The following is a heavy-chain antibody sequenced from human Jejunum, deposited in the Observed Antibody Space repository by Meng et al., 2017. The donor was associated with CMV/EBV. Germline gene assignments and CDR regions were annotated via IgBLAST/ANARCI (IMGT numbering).Heavy chain of an antibody. D-gene: IGHD2/OR15-2a*01. CDR1: GFRFDNYW. Sequence: SGFRFDNYWMTWVRQAPEKGLEWVATIKEDGSEKNYVDSVKGRFTISRDNSNNLVHLQMSDLRAEDTSVYYCARWGGEGSTSGLDSWGQGTLVTVSS. CDR3: ARWGGEGSTSGLDS. V-gene: IGHV3-7*01. J-gene: IGHJ4*02. CDR2: IKEDGSEK.